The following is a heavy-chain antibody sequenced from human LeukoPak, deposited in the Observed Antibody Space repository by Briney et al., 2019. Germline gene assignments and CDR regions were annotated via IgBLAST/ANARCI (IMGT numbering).Heavy chain of an antibody. D-gene: IGHD2-21*02. Sequence: GRSLRLSCAASGFTFSSYGMHWVRQAPGKGLEWVAVISYDGSNKYYADSVKGRFTISRDNSKNTLYLQMNSLRAEDTAVYYCARDFRDFATDYWGQGTLVTVSS. CDR3: ARDFRDFATDY. J-gene: IGHJ4*02. V-gene: IGHV3-30*03. CDR1: GFTFSSYG. CDR2: ISYDGSNK.